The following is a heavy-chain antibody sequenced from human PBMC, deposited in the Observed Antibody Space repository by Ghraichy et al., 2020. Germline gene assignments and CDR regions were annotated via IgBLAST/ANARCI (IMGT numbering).Heavy chain of an antibody. V-gene: IGHV1-69*13. J-gene: IGHJ6*02. CDR3: ARPRGYCSSTSCPRDYYYGMDV. CDR2: IIPIFGTA. D-gene: IGHD2-2*01. CDR1: GGTFSSYA. Sequence: SVKVSCKASGGTFSSYAISWVRQAPGQGLEWMGGIIPIFGTANYAQKFQGRVTITADESTSTAYMELSSLRSEDTAVYYCARPRGYCSSTSCPRDYYYGMDVWGQGTTVTVSS.